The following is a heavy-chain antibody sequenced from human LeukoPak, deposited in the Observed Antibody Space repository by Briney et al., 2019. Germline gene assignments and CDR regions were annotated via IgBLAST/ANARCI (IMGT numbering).Heavy chain of an antibody. V-gene: IGHV3-23*01. D-gene: IGHD3-10*01. Sequence: GGSLRLSCAASGFTFSSYAMSWVRQAPGKGLEWVSTLSGFGGTTYYADSVKGRFTISRDNSKNTLFLQMNSLTAGDTAVYYCAKHASISMVTNFDYWGQGTLVTVSS. CDR3: AKHASISMVTNFDY. J-gene: IGHJ4*02. CDR2: LSGFGGTT. CDR1: GFTFSSYA.